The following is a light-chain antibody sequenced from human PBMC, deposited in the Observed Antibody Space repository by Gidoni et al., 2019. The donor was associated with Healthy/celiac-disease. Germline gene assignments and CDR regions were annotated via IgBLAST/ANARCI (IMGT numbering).Light chain of an antibody. Sequence: EIVLTQSPGTLSLSPGERATLSCRASQSVSSSYFAWYQQKPGQAPRLLIYGASSSATGIPDRFSGSGSGTDFTLTISRLEPEDFAVYYCQQYGSSPGGTFGQGTKVEIK. CDR1: QSVSSSY. V-gene: IGKV3-20*01. CDR3: QQYGSSPGGT. CDR2: GAS. J-gene: IGKJ1*01.